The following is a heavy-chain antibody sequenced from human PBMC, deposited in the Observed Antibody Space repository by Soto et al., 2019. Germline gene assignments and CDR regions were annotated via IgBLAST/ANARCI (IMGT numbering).Heavy chain of an antibody. V-gene: IGHV3-30*18. CDR1: GFTFSDYA. D-gene: IGHD6-19*01. Sequence: VQLVESGGGVVQPGRSLRLSCAASGFTFSDYAMHWVRQAPGKGLEWVAVVSHDGRNTHYADSVKGRFTISRDSSKCTVSLETPSLGAADTAVYYCAKGWRQWRLRSDFNYWGQGPLVTVSS. J-gene: IGHJ4*02. CDR2: VSHDGRNT. CDR3: AKGWRQWRLRSDFNY.